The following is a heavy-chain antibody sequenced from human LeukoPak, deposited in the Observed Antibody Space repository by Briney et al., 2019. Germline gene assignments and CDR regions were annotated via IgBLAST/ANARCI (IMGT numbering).Heavy chain of an antibody. CDR1: GFIFSSNW. CDR3: ARGTLIITALIDY. V-gene: IGHV3-74*01. J-gene: IGHJ4*02. CDR2: IKSDGTIT. Sequence: GGSLRLSCAASGFIFSSNWMHWVRQAPGKGLVWVSRIKSDGTITSYADSVKGRFTISRDNAKNTLYLQMNSLRAEDTAVYYCARGTLIITALIDYWGQGTLVTVSS. D-gene: IGHD6-6*01.